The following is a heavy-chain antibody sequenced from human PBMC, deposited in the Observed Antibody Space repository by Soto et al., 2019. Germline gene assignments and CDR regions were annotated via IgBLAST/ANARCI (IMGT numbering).Heavy chain of an antibody. D-gene: IGHD6-19*01. Sequence: EVQLVESGGGLVQPGGSLRLSCAASGFTFSSYWMHWVRQAPGKGLVWVSRINSDGSSTSYADSVKGRFTISRDNAKNTLYLQMNSMRAEDTAVYYCAREGRWLVRGPNYYYYMDVWGKGTTVTVSS. V-gene: IGHV3-74*01. CDR2: INSDGSST. CDR3: AREGRWLVRGPNYYYYMDV. J-gene: IGHJ6*03. CDR1: GFTFSSYW.